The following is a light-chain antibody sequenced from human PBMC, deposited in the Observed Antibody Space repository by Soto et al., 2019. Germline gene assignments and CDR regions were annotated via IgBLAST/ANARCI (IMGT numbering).Light chain of an antibody. J-gene: IGLJ1*01. Sequence: QSALTQPASVSGSPGQSITISCTGSSSDVGGYNYVSWYQQHPGEAPKLMIYEVSSRPSGVSDRFSGSKSGYTASLTISGLQAEDEADYYCTSYTSGSTLYVFGTGTKVTVL. CDR1: SSDVGGYNY. CDR2: EVS. V-gene: IGLV2-14*01. CDR3: TSYTSGSTLYV.